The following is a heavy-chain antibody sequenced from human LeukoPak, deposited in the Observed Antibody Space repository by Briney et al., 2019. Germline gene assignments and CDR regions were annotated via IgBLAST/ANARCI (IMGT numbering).Heavy chain of an antibody. CDR2: ISGSGGST. CDR1: GFTFSSYA. D-gene: IGHD2-8*01. J-gene: IGHJ6*02. V-gene: IGHV3-23*01. Sequence: GGSLRLSCAASGFTFSSYAMSWVRQAPGKGLVWVSAISGSGGSTYYADSVKGRFTISRDSAKNSLYLQMNSLRAEDTAVYYCARGKMGYYGMDVWGQGTTVTVSS. CDR3: ARGKMGYYGMDV.